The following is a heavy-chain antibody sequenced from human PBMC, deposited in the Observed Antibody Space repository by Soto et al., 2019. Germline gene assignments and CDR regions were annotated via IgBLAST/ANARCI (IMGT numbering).Heavy chain of an antibody. CDR2: INAGNGNT. J-gene: IGHJ5*02. Sequence: ASVKVSCKASGYTFTSYAMHWVRQAPGQRLEWMGWINAGNGNTKYSQKFQGRVTITRDTSASTAYMVLSSLRSEDTAVYYCAREWIVVVPAAIRYNWFDPWGQGTLVTVSS. V-gene: IGHV1-3*01. D-gene: IGHD2-2*01. CDR3: AREWIVVVPAAIRYNWFDP. CDR1: GYTFTSYA.